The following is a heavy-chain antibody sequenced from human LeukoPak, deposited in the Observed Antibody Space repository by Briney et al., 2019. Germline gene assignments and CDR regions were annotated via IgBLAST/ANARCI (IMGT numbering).Heavy chain of an antibody. D-gene: IGHD4-17*01. V-gene: IGHV3-48*01. CDR3: ANTRDYGDPFDFDY. CDR2: ISSTSTTI. Sequence: GGSLRLSCAASGFTFSSYSMNWVRQAPGKGLEWVSYISSTSTTIYYADSVKGRFTISRDNSKNTLYLQMNSLRAEDTAVYYCANTRDYGDPFDFDYWGQGTLVTVSS. CDR1: GFTFSSYS. J-gene: IGHJ4*02.